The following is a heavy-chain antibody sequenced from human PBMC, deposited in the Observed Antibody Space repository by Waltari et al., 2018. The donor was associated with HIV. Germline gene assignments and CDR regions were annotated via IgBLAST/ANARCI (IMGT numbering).Heavy chain of an antibody. V-gene: IGHV4-39*01. CDR2: IYYSGST. CDR1: GGSISSSSYY. Sequence: QLQLQESGPGLVKPSETLSLTCTVSGGSISSSSYYWGWIRPPPGKGLEWIGSIYYSGSTYYNPSLKSRVTISVDTSKNQFSLKLSSVTAADTAVYYCASPRGSYYYDFAFDYWGQGTLVTVSS. J-gene: IGHJ4*02. CDR3: ASPRGSYYYDFAFDY. D-gene: IGHD3-22*01.